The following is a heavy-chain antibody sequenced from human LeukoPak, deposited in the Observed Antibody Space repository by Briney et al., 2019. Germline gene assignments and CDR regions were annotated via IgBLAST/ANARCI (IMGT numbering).Heavy chain of an antibody. V-gene: IGHV4-39*07. J-gene: IGHJ5*02. Sequence: SETLSLTCTVSGGSISSGSYYWSWIRQPPGKGLEWIGEINHSGSTNYNPSLKSRVTISVDTSKNQFSLKLSSVTAADTAVYYCARDPSGWTRNWFDPWGQGTLVTVSS. CDR2: INHSGST. D-gene: IGHD6-19*01. CDR1: GGSISSGSYY. CDR3: ARDPSGWTRNWFDP.